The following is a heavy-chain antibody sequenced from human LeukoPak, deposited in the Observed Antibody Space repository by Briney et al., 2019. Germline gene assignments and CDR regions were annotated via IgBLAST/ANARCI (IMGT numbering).Heavy chain of an antibody. D-gene: IGHD3-16*02. V-gene: IGHV3-72*01. CDR3: ARVFRSYLQSHYMDV. J-gene: IGHJ6*03. Sequence: PAGSLRLSCAASGFTFSDHYMDWVRQAPGKGLEWVGRTRNKANSYTTEYAASVKGRFTISRDDSKNSLYLQMNSLKTEDTAVYYCARVFRSYLQSHYMDVWGKGTTVTISS. CDR2: TRNKANSYTT. CDR1: GFTFSDHY.